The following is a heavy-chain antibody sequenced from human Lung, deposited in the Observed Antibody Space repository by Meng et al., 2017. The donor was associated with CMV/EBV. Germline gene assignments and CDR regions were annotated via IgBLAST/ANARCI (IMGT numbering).Heavy chain of an antibody. Sequence: GGSXRLXCAVSGFTFSSYAMSWVRQAPGKGLEWVSAISGSGGSTYYADSVKGRFTISRDNSKNTLYLQMNSLRAEDTAVYYCAKIWYDIVVVQAAPVYWGQGXLVTVSS. J-gene: IGHJ4*02. D-gene: IGHD2-2*01. CDR1: GFTFSSYA. V-gene: IGHV3-23*01. CDR3: AKIWYDIVVVQAAPVY. CDR2: ISGSGGST.